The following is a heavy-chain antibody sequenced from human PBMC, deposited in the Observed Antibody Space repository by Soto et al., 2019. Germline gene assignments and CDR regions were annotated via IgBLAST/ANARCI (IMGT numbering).Heavy chain of an antibody. J-gene: IGHJ6*02. D-gene: IGHD1-26*01. CDR2: MNPNSGNT. CDR1: GYTFTSYD. V-gene: IGHV1-8*01. Sequence: GASVKVSCKASGYTFTSYDINWVRQATGQGLEWMGWMNPNSGNTGYAQKFQGRVTMTRNTSISTAYMELSSLRSEDTAVYYCARVNSGSYYFDCYYYGMDVWGQGTTVTVSS. CDR3: ARVNSGSYYFDCYYYGMDV.